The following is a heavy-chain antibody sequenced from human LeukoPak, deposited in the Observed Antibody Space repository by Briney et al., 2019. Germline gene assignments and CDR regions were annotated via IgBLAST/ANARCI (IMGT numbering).Heavy chain of an antibody. Sequence: PSETLSLTCTVSGGSISSGDYYWSWIRQPPGKGLEWIGYIYYSGSTYYNPSPKSRVTISVDTSKNQFSLKLSSVTAADTAVYYCAREGCSGGSCYSDYYYGMDVWGQGTTVTVSS. D-gene: IGHD2-15*01. J-gene: IGHJ6*02. CDR1: GGSISSGDYY. CDR3: AREGCSGGSCYSDYYYGMDV. CDR2: IYYSGST. V-gene: IGHV4-30-4*01.